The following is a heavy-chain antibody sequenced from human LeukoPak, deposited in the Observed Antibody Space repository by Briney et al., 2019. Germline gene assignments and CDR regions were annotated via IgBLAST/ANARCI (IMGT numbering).Heavy chain of an antibody. D-gene: IGHD6-13*01. J-gene: IGHJ4*02. CDR3: ASSSWYVAFDY. V-gene: IGHV3-21*01. CDR2: ISSSST. CDR1: GFTFSSYS. Sequence: PGGSLRLSCAASGFTFSSYSMNWVRQAPGKGLEWVSSISSSSTYYADSVKGRFTISRDNAKNSLYLQMNSLRAEDTAVYYCASSSWYVAFDYWGQGTLVTVSS.